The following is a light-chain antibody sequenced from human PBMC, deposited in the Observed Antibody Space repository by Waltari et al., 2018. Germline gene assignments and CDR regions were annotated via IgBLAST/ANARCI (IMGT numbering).Light chain of an antibody. J-gene: IGKJ2*01. Sequence: DIVLTQSPLSLAVTPGEPASISCRSSQSHLHRNGYNYLDWYLEKPGQSPQLLIYLGSSRASGVPDRFSGSGSGTDFTLKICRVEAEDVGVYYCMQAQQTHTFGQGTKLEIK. V-gene: IGKV2-28*01. CDR1: QSHLHRNGYNY. CDR2: LGS. CDR3: MQAQQTHT.